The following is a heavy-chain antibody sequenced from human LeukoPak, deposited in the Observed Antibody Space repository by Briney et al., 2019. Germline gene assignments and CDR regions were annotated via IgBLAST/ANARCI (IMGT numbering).Heavy chain of an antibody. CDR2: INTNTGNP. CDR1: GYTFNSYA. CDR3: ASSSTIAAHSFDY. V-gene: IGHV7-4-1*02. D-gene: IGHD6-6*01. J-gene: IGHJ4*02. Sequence: ASVKVSCKASGYTFNSYAMNWVRQAPGQGLEWMGWINTNTGNPTYAQGFTGRFVFSLDTSVSTAYLQISSLKAEDTAVYYCASSSTIAAHSFDYWGQGTLVTVSS.